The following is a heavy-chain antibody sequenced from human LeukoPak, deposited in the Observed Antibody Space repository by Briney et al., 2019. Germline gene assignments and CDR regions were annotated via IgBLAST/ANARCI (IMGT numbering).Heavy chain of an antibody. Sequence: PGGTLRLSCAASGVTIDGDAINWVRKGQGQGQGWVSSISSDSNYIYYADSVRGRFTISRDNAKNSLYLQMNSLRAEDTAVYYCARDFMGLSTAWGQGTLVTVSS. D-gene: IGHD4-17*01. CDR2: ISSDSNYI. CDR1: GVTIDGDA. CDR3: ARDFMGLSTA. V-gene: IGHV3-21*01. J-gene: IGHJ4*02.